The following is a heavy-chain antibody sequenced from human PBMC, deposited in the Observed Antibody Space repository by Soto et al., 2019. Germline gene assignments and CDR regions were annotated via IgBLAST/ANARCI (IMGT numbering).Heavy chain of an antibody. CDR1: GGTFSSYA. D-gene: IGHD5-12*01. J-gene: IGHJ4*02. CDR3: AREIGAMATMTGYFDY. CDR2: IIPIFGTA. V-gene: IGHV1-69*01. Sequence: QVQLVQSGAEVKEPGSSVKVSCKASGGTFSSYAISWVRQAPGQGLEWMGGIIPIFGTANYAQKFQGRVTITADESTSTAYMELSSLRSEDTAVYYCAREIGAMATMTGYFDYWGQGTLVTVSS.